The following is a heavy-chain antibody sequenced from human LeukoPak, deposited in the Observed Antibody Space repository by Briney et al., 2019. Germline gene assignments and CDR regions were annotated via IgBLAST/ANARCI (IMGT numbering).Heavy chain of an antibody. Sequence: GGSLRLSCAASGFTCSSFAMNWVRQAPGKGLEWVSASSGSGGSTYYADSVKGRFTISRDNSKNTLYLQMNSLRAEDTAVYYCAKEKTGAPFDYWGQGTLVTVSS. CDR1: GFTCSSFA. D-gene: IGHD7-27*01. V-gene: IGHV3-23*01. CDR2: SSGSGGST. CDR3: AKEKTGAPFDY. J-gene: IGHJ4*02.